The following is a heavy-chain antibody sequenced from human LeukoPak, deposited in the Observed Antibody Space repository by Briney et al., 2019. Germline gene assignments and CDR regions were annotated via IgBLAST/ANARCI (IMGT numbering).Heavy chain of an antibody. D-gene: IGHD6-19*01. J-gene: IGHJ4*02. CDR3: AREFGGWSHIDY. CDR1: GYTFTGYY. CDR2: INPNSGGT. V-gene: IGHV1-2*02. Sequence: VASVKVSCKASGYTFTGYYMHWVRQAPGQGLEWMGWINPNSGGTNYAQKFQGRVTMTRDTSISTAYMELSRLRSDDTAVYYCAREFGGWSHIDYWGQGTLVTVSS.